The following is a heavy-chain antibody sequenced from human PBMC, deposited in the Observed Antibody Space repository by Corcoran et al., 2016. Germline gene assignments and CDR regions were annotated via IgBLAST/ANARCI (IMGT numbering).Heavy chain of an antibody. V-gene: IGHV3-21*01. CDR1: GFTFSSYS. J-gene: IGHJ6*02. Sequence: EVQLVESGGGLVKPGGSLRLSCAASGFTFSSYSMNWVRQAPGKGLEWVSSISSSSSYIYYADSVKGRFTISRDNAKNSLYLQMNSLRAEEAAVYYCARDLAIAAAGILGYYYYYGMDVWGQGTTVTVSS. CDR3: ARDLAIAAAGILGYYYYYGMDV. D-gene: IGHD6-13*01. CDR2: ISSSSSYI.